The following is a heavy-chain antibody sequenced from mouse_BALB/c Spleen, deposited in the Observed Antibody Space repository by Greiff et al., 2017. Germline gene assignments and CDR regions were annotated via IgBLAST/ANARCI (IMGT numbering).Heavy chain of an antibody. D-gene: IGHD2-4*01. CDR1: GYSFTGYY. J-gene: IGHJ3*01. CDR3: ARGDYDYPFAY. V-gene: IGHV1S30*01. CDR2: INPYNGAT. Sequence: EVQLQQSGPELVKPGASVKISCKASGYSFTGYYMHWVKQSHVKSLEWIGRINPYNGATSYNQNFKDKASLTVDTSSSTAYMELHSLTSEDSAVYYCARGDYDYPFAYWGQGTLVTVSA.